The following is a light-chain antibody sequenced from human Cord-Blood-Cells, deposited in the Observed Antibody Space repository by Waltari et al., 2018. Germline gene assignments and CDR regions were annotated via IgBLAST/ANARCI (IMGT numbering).Light chain of an antibody. Sequence: EIVLTQSPATLSLSPGERATLSCRASQSVSSYLAWYQQKPGQAPRLLIYDASNRATGIPARFSGSVSGTDFTLTISSLEPEDVAVDYCQQRSNWPPFTFGPGTKVDIK. CDR3: QQRSNWPPFT. J-gene: IGKJ3*01. CDR1: QSVSSY. CDR2: DAS. V-gene: IGKV3-11*01.